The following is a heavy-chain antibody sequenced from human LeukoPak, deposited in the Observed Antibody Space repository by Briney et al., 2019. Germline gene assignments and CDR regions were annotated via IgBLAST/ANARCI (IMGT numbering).Heavy chain of an antibody. CDR2: ISHDGSNK. J-gene: IGHJ4*02. D-gene: IGHD2-8*01. V-gene: IGHV3-30-3*01. CDR3: ASRFCTNGVCLFDY. CDR1: GFTFSGYA. Sequence: GGSLRLSCAASGFTFSGYAMHWVRQAPGKGLEWVAVISHDGSNKYYADSVKGRFTISRDNSKNTLNLQMRSLRVEDTAIYYCASRFCTNGVCLFDYWGQGTLVTVSS.